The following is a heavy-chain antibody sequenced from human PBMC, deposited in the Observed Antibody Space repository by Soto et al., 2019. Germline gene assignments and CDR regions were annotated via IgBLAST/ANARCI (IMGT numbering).Heavy chain of an antibody. D-gene: IGHD2-2*01. V-gene: IGHV4-61*08. CDR3: AREGCSTTSCYPPYYYYGMDV. Sequence: SETLSLTCTVSGGTVSSGGYYWSWIRQPPGKGLEWIGYISSRGSANYNPSLKSRVTISVDTSKNQFSRKLTSVTAADTAVYYCAREGCSTTSCYPPYYYYGMDVWGQGTTVTVSS. CDR2: ISSRGSA. J-gene: IGHJ6*02. CDR1: GGTVSSGGYY.